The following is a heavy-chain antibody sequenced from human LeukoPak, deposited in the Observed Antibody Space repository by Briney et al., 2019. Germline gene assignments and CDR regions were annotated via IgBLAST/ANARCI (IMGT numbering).Heavy chain of an antibody. J-gene: IGHJ4*02. V-gene: IGHV3-30-3*01. CDR1: GFTFSSYA. CDR3: ARDASSSWHVDY. Sequence: GRSLRLSCAASGFTFSSYAMHWVRQAPGKGLECVAVISYDGSNKYYADSVKGRFTISRDNSKNTLYLQMNSLRAEDTAVYYCARDASSSWHVDYWGQGTLVTVSS. D-gene: IGHD6-13*01. CDR2: ISYDGSNK.